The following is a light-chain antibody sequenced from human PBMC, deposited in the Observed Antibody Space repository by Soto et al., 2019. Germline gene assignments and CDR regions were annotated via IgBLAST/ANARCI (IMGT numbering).Light chain of an antibody. J-gene: IGLJ2*01. V-gene: IGLV1-44*01. CDR2: TNN. Sequence: QSVLTQPPSTSGTPGQRVTISCSGSSSNIGSNTVNWYQQVPGTAPRLLIYTNNQRPSGVPDRFSGSKSGTSASLAISGLQSEDESDYYCAAWDDSVNVVVFGGGTKLTVL. CDR1: SSNIGSNT. CDR3: AAWDDSVNVVV.